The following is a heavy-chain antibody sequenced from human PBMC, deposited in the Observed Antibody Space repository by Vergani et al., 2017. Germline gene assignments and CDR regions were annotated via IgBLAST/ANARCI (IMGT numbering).Heavy chain of an antibody. V-gene: IGHV1-46*01. Sequence: QVQLVQSGAEVKKPGASVKVSCKASGYTFTSYYMHWVRQAPGQGLEWMGIINPSGGSTSYAQKFQGRVTITADEGTNTAYMELTSLRSEDTAVYFCAAWDCGSCSVSGSHPMDVWGRGTTVTVSS. J-gene: IGHJ6*04. CDR2: INPSGGST. CDR3: AAWDCGSCSVSGSHPMDV. CDR1: GYTFTSYY. D-gene: IGHD2-15*01.